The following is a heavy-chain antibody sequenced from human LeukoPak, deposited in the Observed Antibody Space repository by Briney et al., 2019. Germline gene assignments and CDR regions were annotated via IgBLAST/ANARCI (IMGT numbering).Heavy chain of an antibody. J-gene: IGHJ4*02. V-gene: IGHV3-23*01. Sequence: PGETMRLSCAASGFTFSSHGMNWVRQAPGKGLEWVSGITGSGGNRYYADSVKGRFTISRDNSKNTLYLQMNSLRAADTAVYYCAKGPTHYRVWDDYDSTVLSYWGQGTLVTVSS. CDR3: AKGPTHYRVWDDYDSTVLSY. CDR2: ITGSGGNR. CDR1: GFTFSSHG. D-gene: IGHD3-22*01.